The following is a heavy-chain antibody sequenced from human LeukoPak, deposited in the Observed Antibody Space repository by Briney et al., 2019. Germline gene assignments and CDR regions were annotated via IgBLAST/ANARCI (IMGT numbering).Heavy chain of an antibody. J-gene: IGHJ4*02. CDR1: GFTFGGYH. V-gene: IGHV3-11*01. CDR3: ASGRDISVAGPGGYFDY. Sequence: PGGSLRLSCAASGFTFGGYHMNWIRQAPGKGLEWISYVSPGGHTVYFADSVKGRFTLSRDNAKNSLYLQMNSLTAEDTAVYFCASGRDISVAGPGGYFDYWGQGALVSVSS. D-gene: IGHD6-19*01. CDR2: VSPGGHTV.